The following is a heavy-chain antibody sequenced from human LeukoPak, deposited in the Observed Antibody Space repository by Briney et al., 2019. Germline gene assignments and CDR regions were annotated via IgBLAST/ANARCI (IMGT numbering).Heavy chain of an antibody. CDR3: ARRAYGDDSFDY. CDR1: GFTFRSYS. J-gene: IGHJ4*02. V-gene: IGHV3-48*02. D-gene: IGHD4-17*01. Sequence: GGSLTLSCAASGFTFRSYSMNWVRQAPGKGLEWVSYITSGSSPIYYADSVKGRFTISRDNAKNSLYLQMNSLRDEDTAVYYCARRAYGDDSFDYWGQGTLVTVSS. CDR2: ITSGSSPI.